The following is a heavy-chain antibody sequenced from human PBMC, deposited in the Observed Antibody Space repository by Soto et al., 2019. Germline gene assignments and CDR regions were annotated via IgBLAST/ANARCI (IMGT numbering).Heavy chain of an antibody. CDR3: AFDYYGSLSGMDV. V-gene: IGHV1-2*04. CDR1: GYTFTGYY. Sequence: ASVKVSCKASGYTFTGYYMHWVRQAPGQGLEWMGWINPNSGGTNYAQKFQGWVTMTRDTSISTAYMELSRLRSDDTAVYYCAFDYYGSLSGMDVWGQGTTVTVSS. CDR2: INPNSGGT. D-gene: IGHD3-10*01. J-gene: IGHJ6*02.